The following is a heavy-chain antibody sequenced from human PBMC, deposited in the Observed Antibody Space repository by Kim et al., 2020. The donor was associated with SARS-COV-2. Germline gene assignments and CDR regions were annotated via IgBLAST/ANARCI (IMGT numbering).Heavy chain of an antibody. D-gene: IGHD6-6*01. V-gene: IGHV3-7*01. CDR2: EI. J-gene: IGHJ4*02. CDR3: AGGQLVLGGY. Sequence: EIYVGDAENGRYTISRDNAKDSLYLQMNSLRAEDTAVYYCAGGQLVLGGYWGQGTLVTVSS.